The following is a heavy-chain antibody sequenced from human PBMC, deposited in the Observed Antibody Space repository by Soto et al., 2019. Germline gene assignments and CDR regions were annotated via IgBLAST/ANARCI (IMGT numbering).Heavy chain of an antibody. D-gene: IGHD3-10*01. Sequence: QIQLVQSGAEVKKAGASVKVSCKASGYTFTNYGISWVRQALGQGLEWMGWISAYNDNTNYAQKFQGRVTLTTDTSTRTVYMELRSLTSDDTAVYYCAREGYYYGSGSYSPPRYYGMDVWGQGTTVTVFS. J-gene: IGHJ6*02. CDR3: AREGYYYGSGSYSPPRYYGMDV. CDR1: GYTFTNYG. V-gene: IGHV1-18*01. CDR2: ISAYNDNT.